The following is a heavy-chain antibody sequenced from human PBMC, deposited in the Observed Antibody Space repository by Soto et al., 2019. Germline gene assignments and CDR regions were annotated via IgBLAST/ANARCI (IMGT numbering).Heavy chain of an antibody. CDR3: ARGSAGSSWYSQQGYYYGMDV. J-gene: IGHJ6*02. V-gene: IGHV1-2*04. CDR2: INPNSGGT. CDR1: GYTFTGYY. Sequence: QVQLVQSGAEVKKPGASVKVSCKASGYTFTGYYMHWVRQAPGQGLEWMGWINPNSGGTNYAQKFAGWVTMSRDTSISIAYMELSRLRSDDTAVYYCARGSAGSSWYSQQGYYYGMDVWGQGTTVTVSS. D-gene: IGHD6-13*01.